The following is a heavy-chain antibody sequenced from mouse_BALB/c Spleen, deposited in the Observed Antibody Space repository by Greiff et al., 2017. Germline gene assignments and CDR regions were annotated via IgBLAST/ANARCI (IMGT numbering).Heavy chain of an antibody. CDR2: IWAGGST. J-gene: IGHJ4*01. Sequence: VKLMESGPGLVAPSQSLSITCTVSGFSLTSYGVHWVRQPPGKGLEWLGVIWAGGSTNYNSALMSRLSISKDNSKSQVFLKMNSLQTDDTAMYYCARVGPYAMDYWGQGTSVTVSS. V-gene: IGHV2-9*02. CDR3: ARVGPYAMDY. CDR1: GFSLTSYG.